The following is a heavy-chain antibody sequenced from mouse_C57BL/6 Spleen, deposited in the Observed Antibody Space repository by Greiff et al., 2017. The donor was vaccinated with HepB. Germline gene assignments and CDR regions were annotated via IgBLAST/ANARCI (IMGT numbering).Heavy chain of an antibody. J-gene: IGHJ2*01. Sequence: EVKLVESGPGMVKPSQSLSLTCTVPGYSITSGYDWHWIRHFPGNKLEWMGYISYSGSTNYNPSLKSRISITHDTSKNHFFLKLNSVTTEDTATYYCARGGVLGRIDYWGQGTTLTVSS. CDR3: ARGGVLGRIDY. CDR1: GYSITSGYD. D-gene: IGHD4-1*01. V-gene: IGHV3-1*01. CDR2: ISYSGST.